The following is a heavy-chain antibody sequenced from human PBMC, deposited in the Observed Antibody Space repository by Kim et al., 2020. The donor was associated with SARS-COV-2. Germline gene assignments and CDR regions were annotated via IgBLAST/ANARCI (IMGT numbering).Heavy chain of an antibody. CDR1: GFTFSSYA. J-gene: IGHJ6*01. Sequence: GGSLRLSCAASGFTFSSYAMHWVRQAPGKGLECVSGISSNGGSKYYANSVKGRFTISRDNSKNTLYLQMGSLRAEDMAVYYCARDQGVSVVAGTSYYYDG. D-gene: IGHD6-19*01. V-gene: IGHV3-64*01. CDR3: ARDQGVSVVAGTSYYYDG. CDR2: ISSNGGSK.